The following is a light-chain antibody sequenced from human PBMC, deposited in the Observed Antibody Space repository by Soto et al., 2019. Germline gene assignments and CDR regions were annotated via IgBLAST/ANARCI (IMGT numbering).Light chain of an antibody. CDR1: TRDIAGYNY. Sequence: QSVLTQPASVSGSLGQSITNSCTGTTRDIAGYNYISWYQQLPGKAPKLMIYQVTIRPSGISNRFSGSKSGNTASLTISGLQAEDEADYYCTSFSSSTSLYVFGTGTKVTVL. J-gene: IGLJ1*01. CDR2: QVT. V-gene: IGLV2-14*01. CDR3: TSFSSSTSLYV.